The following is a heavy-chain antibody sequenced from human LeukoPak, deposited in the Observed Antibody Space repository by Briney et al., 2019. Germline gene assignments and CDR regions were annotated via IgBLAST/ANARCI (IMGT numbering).Heavy chain of an antibody. Sequence: GGSLRLSCAASGFTFSSYSMNWVRQAPGKGLEWVSSISSSSTYIYYADSMEGRFTISRDNSKNTLYLQMNSLRAGDTAVYYCARVGTARDIVVVPAAEYYFDYWGQGTLVTVSS. J-gene: IGHJ4*02. CDR3: ARVGTARDIVVVPAAEYYFDY. D-gene: IGHD2-2*01. V-gene: IGHV3-21*04. CDR2: ISSSSTYI. CDR1: GFTFSSYS.